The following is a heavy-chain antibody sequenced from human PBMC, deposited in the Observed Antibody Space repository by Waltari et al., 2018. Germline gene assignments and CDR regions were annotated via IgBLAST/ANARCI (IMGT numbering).Heavy chain of an antibody. Sequence: QVQLQESGSGLVKPSETLSLTCTVSGRSISSYSWGWDRQPPGKGLEWIGHIYYSGSTNYNPSLKSRVTISVDMSKSQFSLKMNSVTAADTAVYYCARANYYYSSGTQWYFDLWGRGTLVTVSS. CDR3: ARANYYYSSGTQWYFDL. CDR1: GRSISSYS. V-gene: IGHV4-59*01. D-gene: IGHD3-10*01. CDR2: IYYSGST. J-gene: IGHJ2*01.